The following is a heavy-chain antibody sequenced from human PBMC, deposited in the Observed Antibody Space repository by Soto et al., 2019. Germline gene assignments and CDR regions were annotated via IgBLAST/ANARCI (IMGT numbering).Heavy chain of an antibody. D-gene: IGHD6-13*01. CDR2: INPTSGST. CDR1: GYTFTNYY. Sequence: QVQLVQSGAEVKKPGASVKVSCKASGYTFTNYYIHWVRQAPGQGLEWMGIINPTSGSTNYAQKFQGRVTLTYTSTTTVYMELSGLRSEDTAVLYCARDLAAGDHWGQGTLVTVSS. J-gene: IGHJ4*02. CDR3: ARDLAAGDH. V-gene: IGHV1-46*01.